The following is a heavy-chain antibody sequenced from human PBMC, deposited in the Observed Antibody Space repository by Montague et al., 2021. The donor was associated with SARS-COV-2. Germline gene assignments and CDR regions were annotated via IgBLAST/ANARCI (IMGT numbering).Heavy chain of an antibody. CDR1: GFTFNTYA. D-gene: IGHD5-18*01. CDR2: IYSGGSNT. V-gene: IGHV3-23*03. Sequence: SLRLSCAASGFTFNTYAMSWVRQAPGKGLEWVSVIYSGGSNTYYADSVKGRFTISRDNSKNTLYLQMNRLRAEDTAVYYCAKSPLAYSYAFDYWGQGTLVTVSS. J-gene: IGHJ4*02. CDR3: AKSPLAYSYAFDY.